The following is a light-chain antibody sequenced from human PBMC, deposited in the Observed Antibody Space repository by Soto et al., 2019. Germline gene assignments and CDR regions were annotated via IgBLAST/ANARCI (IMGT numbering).Light chain of an antibody. V-gene: IGLV2-14*01. J-gene: IGLJ2*01. CDR2: DVS. Sequence: QSVLTQPASVSGSPGQSITISCTGTSSDVGGYNYVSWYQQHLGKAPKLMIYDVSNRPSGVSNRFSGSKSGNTASLTISGLQAEDEADYYCSSYTTSGSLVFGGGTQLTVL. CDR1: SSDVGGYNY. CDR3: SSYTTSGSLV.